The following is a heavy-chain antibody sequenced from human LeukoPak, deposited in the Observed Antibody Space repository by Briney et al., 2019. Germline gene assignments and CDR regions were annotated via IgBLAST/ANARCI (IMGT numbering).Heavy chain of an antibody. V-gene: IGHV1-8*03. CDR3: ARVKYYYDSSGYYYGYFDY. D-gene: IGHD3-22*01. CDR2: MNPNSGNT. Sequence: ASVKVSCKASGYTFTSYDINWVRQATGQGLEWMGWMNPNSGNTGYAQKFQGGVTITRNTSISTAYMELSSLRSEDTAVYYCARVKYYYDSSGYYYGYFDYWGQGTLVTVSS. CDR1: GYTFTSYD. J-gene: IGHJ4*02.